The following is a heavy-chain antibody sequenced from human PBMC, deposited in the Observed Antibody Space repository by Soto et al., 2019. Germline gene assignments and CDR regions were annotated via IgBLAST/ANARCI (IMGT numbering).Heavy chain of an antibody. V-gene: IGHV1-46*03. CDR1: GYTFTSYY. CDR2: INPSGGST. D-gene: IGHD5-12*01. CDR3: ARDRFEYSGYETVFDY. J-gene: IGHJ4*02. Sequence: GASVKVSCKASGYTFTSYYMHRVRQAPGQGLEWMGIINPSGGSTSYAQKFQGRVTMTRDTSTSTVYMELSSLRSEDTAVYYCARDRFEYSGYETVFDYWGQGTLVTV.